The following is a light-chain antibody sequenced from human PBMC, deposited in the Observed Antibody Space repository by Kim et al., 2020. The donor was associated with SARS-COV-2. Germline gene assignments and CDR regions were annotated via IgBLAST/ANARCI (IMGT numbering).Light chain of an antibody. CDR1: QSISRW. CDR3: QEYSSYSWIT. V-gene: IGKV1-5*03. CDR2: KAS. J-gene: IGKJ4*01. Sequence: DIQLTQSPSTLSASVGDRVTITCRASQSISRWMAWYQQRPGQAPKLLIYKASSLENGVPSRFSGSGAGTEFTLTISSLQPDDFGTYYCQEYSSYSWITFGGGTKVEIK.